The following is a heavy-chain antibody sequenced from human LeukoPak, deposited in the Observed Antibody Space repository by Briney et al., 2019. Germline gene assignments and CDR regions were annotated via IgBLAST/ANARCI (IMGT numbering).Heavy chain of an antibody. D-gene: IGHD1-26*01. CDR3: ARGLTGWEVDY. Sequence: PAGGSLRLSCAASGFTFSSYSMNWVRQAPGKGLEWVSYISSSSSTIYYADSVKGRFTISRDNAKNSLYLQMNSLRAEDTAVYYCARGLTGWEVDYWGQGTLVTVSS. CDR2: ISSSSSTI. V-gene: IGHV3-48*01. CDR1: GFTFSSYS. J-gene: IGHJ4*02.